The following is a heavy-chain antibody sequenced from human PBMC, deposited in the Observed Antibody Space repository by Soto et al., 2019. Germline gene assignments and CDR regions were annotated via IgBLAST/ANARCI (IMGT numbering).Heavy chain of an antibody. CDR2: INHSGST. CDR1: GGSFSGYY. D-gene: IGHD6-13*01. J-gene: IGHJ5*02. Sequence: QVQLQQWGAGLLKPSETLSLTCAVYGGSFSGYYWSWIRQPPGKGLEWIGEINHSGSTNYNPSLKSRVTISVDTSKNQFSLKLSSVTAADTAVYYCARGGGASIAAAGTRWFDPWGQGTLVTVSS. V-gene: IGHV4-34*01. CDR3: ARGGGASIAAAGTRWFDP.